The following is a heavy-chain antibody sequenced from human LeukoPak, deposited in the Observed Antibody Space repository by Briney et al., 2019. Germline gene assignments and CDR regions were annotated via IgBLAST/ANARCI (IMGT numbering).Heavy chain of an antibody. CDR1: GFTFSSYA. J-gene: IGHJ4*02. Sequence: GGSLRLSCAASGFTFSSYAMNWVRQAPGKGLEWASTISGSGGNTYYTDSVEGRFTISRDNSKNTLYLQMNSLRAEDTALYYCAKDIRAHSGYDYWGQGTLVTVSS. D-gene: IGHD5-12*01. CDR2: ISGSGGNT. CDR3: AKDIRAHSGYDY. V-gene: IGHV3-23*01.